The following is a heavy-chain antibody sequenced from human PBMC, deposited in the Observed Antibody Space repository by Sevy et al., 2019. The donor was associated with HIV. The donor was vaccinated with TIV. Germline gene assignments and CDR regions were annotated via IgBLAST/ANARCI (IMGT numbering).Heavy chain of an antibody. D-gene: IGHD3-22*01. CDR1: GFTFTTYA. J-gene: IGHJ3*01. V-gene: IGHV3-23*01. Sequence: GGSLRLSCAASGFTFTTYAMNWVRQAPGKGLEWVSTISGSGLSTYYAHSVKGRFTISRDNSKNTLYLQMDSLRAEDTAVYYCAKDRHESSGYYPEEAFDFWGQGTMVTVSS. CDR2: ISGSGLST. CDR3: AKDRHESSGYYPEEAFDF.